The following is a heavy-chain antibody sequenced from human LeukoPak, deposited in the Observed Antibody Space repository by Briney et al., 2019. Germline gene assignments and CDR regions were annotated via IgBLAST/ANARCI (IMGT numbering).Heavy chain of an antibody. CDR1: GFTFSSYE. J-gene: IGHJ3*01. D-gene: IGHD4-17*01. CDR2: ISSSGRTI. V-gene: IGHV3-48*03. CDR3: AREGALTVTKDAFDL. Sequence: GGSLRLSCAASGFTFSSYEMNWVRQAPGKGLEWVSYISSSGRTISYADSVKGRFTISRDNAKNSLYLQMNSLRAEDTAVYFCAREGALTVTKDAFDLWGQGTMVTVSS.